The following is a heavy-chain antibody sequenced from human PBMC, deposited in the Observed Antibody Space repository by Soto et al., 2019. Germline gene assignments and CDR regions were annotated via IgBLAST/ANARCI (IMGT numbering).Heavy chain of an antibody. CDR2: IYYSGST. Sequence: TSETLSLTCTVSGGTIRSSSYYWGWIRKPPGKGLEWIGSIYYSGSTYYNPSLKSRVTISVDTSKNQFSLKLSSVTAADTAVYYCARSRGYCSSTSCYSDWFDPWGQGTLVTVSS. D-gene: IGHD2-2*01. J-gene: IGHJ5*02. CDR1: GGTIRSSSYY. CDR3: ARSRGYCSSTSCYSDWFDP. V-gene: IGHV4-39*01.